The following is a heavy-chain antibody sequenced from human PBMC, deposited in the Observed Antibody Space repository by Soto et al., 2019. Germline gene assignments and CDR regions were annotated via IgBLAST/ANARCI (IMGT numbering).Heavy chain of an antibody. D-gene: IGHD3-22*01. CDR1: GGSISSSSYY. Sequence: SETLSLTCTVSGGSISSSSYYWGWIRQPPGKGLEWIGSIYYSGSTYYNPSLKSRVTISVDTSKNQFSLKLSSVTAADTAVYYCARSNSPGYYYDSSGSRPFDYWGQGNLVTVSS. V-gene: IGHV4-39*01. CDR3: ARSNSPGYYYDSSGSRPFDY. CDR2: IYYSGST. J-gene: IGHJ4*02.